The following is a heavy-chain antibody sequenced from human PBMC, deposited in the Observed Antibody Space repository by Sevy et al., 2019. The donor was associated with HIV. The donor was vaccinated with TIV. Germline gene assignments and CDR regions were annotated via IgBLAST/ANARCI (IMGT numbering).Heavy chain of an antibody. V-gene: IGHV4-4*02. D-gene: IGHD3-3*01. CDR3: ARGRGITIFGVVINYGMDV. CDR1: GGSISSSNW. Sequence: SETLSLTCAVSGGSISSSNWWSWVRQPPGKGLEWIGEIYHSGSTNYNPSLKSRVTISVDKSKNQFSLKLGSVTAADTAVYYCARGRGITIFGVVINYGMDVWGQGTTVTVSS. CDR2: IYHSGST. J-gene: IGHJ6*02.